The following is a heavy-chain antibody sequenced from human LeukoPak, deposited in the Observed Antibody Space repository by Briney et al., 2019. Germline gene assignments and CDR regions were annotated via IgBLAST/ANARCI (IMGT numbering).Heavy chain of an antibody. D-gene: IGHD3-3*01. CDR2: IYHSGST. CDR1: GGSISSGGYS. J-gene: IGHJ4*02. CDR3: AREGPIFGVVITKALDY. V-gene: IGHV4-30-2*01. Sequence: SETLSLTCAVSGGSISSGGYSWSWIRQPPGKGLEWIGYIYHSGSTYYNPSLKSRVTISVDRSKNQFSLKLSSVTAADTAVYYCAREGPIFGVVITKALDYWGQGTLVTVSS.